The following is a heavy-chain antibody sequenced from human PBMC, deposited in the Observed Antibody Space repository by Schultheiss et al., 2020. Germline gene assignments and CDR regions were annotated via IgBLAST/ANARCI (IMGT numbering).Heavy chain of an antibody. Sequence: SQTLSLTCTVSGGSISSGGYYWSWIRQHPGKGLEWIGSIYYSGSTYYNPSLKSRVTISVDTSKNQFSLKLKSVTATDTAVYYCARGRGNLALGWGQGTLVTVSS. CDR1: GGSISSGGYY. CDR3: ARGRGNLALG. V-gene: IGHV4-39*01. J-gene: IGHJ4*02. D-gene: IGHD3-3*02. CDR2: IYYSGST.